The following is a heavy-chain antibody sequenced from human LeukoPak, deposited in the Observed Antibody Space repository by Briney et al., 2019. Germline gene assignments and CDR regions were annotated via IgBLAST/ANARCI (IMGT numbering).Heavy chain of an antibody. CDR3: ARGGYCSGGSCYFFFDI. D-gene: IGHD2-15*01. J-gene: IGHJ3*02. Sequence: ASVKVSCKASGYTFTGYYMHWVRQAPGQGLEWMGWINPNSGGTNYAQKFQGWVTMTRDTSISTAYMELSRLRSDDTAVYYCARGGYCSGGSCYFFFDIWGQETMVTVSS. CDR1: GYTFTGYY. V-gene: IGHV1-2*04. CDR2: INPNSGGT.